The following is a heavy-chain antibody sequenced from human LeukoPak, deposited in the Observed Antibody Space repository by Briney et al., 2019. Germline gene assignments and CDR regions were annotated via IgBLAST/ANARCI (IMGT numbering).Heavy chain of an antibody. CDR1: GNYW. CDR3: VKTSAGTKRLGSYFDY. Sequence: GGSLRLSCAASGNYWMHWVRQVPGQGLVWVSHINSDGSWTSYADSVKGRFTISRDNSKNTLYLQMSSLRAEDTAVYYCVKTSAGTKRLGSYFDYWGQGTLVTVSS. V-gene: IGHV3-74*01. J-gene: IGHJ4*02. CDR2: INSDGSWT. D-gene: IGHD1-26*01.